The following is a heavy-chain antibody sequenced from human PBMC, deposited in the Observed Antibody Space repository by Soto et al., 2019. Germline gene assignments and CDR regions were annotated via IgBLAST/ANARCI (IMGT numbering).Heavy chain of an antibody. D-gene: IGHD6-6*01. Sequence: ASVKVSCKASGGTFSNYAISWVRQAPGQGLEWMGIINPSGGSTSYAQKFQGRVTMTRDTSTSTVYMELSSLRSEDTAVYYCAGPSGSSHYYYYYGMDVWGQGTTVTVSS. V-gene: IGHV1-46*01. J-gene: IGHJ6*02. CDR3: AGPSGSSHYYYYYGMDV. CDR2: INPSGGST. CDR1: GGTFSNYA.